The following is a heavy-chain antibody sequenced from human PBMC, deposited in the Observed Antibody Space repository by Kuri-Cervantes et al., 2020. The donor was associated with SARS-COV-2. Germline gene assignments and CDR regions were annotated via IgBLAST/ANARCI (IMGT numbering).Heavy chain of an antibody. J-gene: IGHJ4*02. D-gene: IGHD2-15*01. CDR3: ARAPGYCSGGSCYSGGGY. CDR2: ISAYNGNT. Sequence: ASVKVSCKASGYTFTSYGISWVRQAPGQGLEWMGWISAYNGNTNYAQKLQGRVTMTTDTSTSTAYMELRSLRSDDTAVYHCARAPGYCSGGSCYSGGGYWGQGTLVTVSS. CDR1: GYTFTSYG. V-gene: IGHV1-18*01.